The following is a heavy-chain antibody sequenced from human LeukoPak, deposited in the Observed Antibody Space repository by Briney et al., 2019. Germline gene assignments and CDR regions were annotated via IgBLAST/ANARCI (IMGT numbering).Heavy chain of an antibody. CDR3: ARPKSYCSGGNCYPEYFQH. CDR1: GYSFPTYW. J-gene: IGHJ1*01. D-gene: IGHD2-15*01. Sequence: GESLKISCKASGYSFPTYWIGWVRQMPGKGLEWMGIIYPGESDTRYSPSFQGQVTISADKSISTAYLQWSSLKASDTAIYYCARPKSYCSGGNCYPEYFQHWGQGTLVTVSS. CDR2: IYPGESDT. V-gene: IGHV5-51*01.